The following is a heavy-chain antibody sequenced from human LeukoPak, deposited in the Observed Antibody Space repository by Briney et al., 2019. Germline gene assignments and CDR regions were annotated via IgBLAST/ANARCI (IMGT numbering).Heavy chain of an antibody. Sequence: PGGSLRLSCAASGFSFDDYAMHWLRQAPGKGLQWVSGISWNSGSEGYADSVKGRFTISRDNSMNTLSLQMDSLRAEDTAVYYCAKGGHYSHFDYWGQGTLVTVSS. J-gene: IGHJ4*02. CDR3: AKGGHYSHFDY. D-gene: IGHD5-18*01. V-gene: IGHV3-9*01. CDR2: ISWNSGSE. CDR1: GFSFDDYA.